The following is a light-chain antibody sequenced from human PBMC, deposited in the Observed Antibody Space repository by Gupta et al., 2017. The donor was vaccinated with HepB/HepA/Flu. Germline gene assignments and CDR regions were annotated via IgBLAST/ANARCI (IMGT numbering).Light chain of an antibody. CDR3: EEWDDSVNGVV. V-gene: IGLV1-44*01. Sequence: QSVLTQPPSVSGTPGQRVTIPCSGGSANIGSNSINWYQQLPGTAPRLLIYSNDYRPPGVPDRFSGSESGTSVSLAISGLESEDEAEYDCEEWDDSVNGVVFGGGTKLTVL. CDR1: SANIGSNS. J-gene: IGLJ3*02. CDR2: SND.